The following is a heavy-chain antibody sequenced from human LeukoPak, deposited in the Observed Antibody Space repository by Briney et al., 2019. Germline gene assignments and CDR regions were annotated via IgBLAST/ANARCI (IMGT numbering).Heavy chain of an antibody. V-gene: IGHV1-2*02. J-gene: IGHJ4*02. D-gene: IGHD2-15*01. CDR1: GYTFTGYY. CDR3: ARSPIVVVVAATLYYDSSASYYFDY. Sequence: GASVKVSCKASGYTFTGYYMHWVRQAPGQGLEWMGWINPNSGGTNYAQKFQGRVTMTRDTSISTAYMELSRLRSDDTAVYYCARSPIVVVVAATLYYDSSASYYFDYWGQGTLVTVSS. CDR2: INPNSGGT.